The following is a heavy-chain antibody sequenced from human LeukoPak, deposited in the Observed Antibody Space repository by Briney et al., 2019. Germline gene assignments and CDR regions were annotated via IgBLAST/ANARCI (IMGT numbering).Heavy chain of an antibody. CDR1: GGSISSYY. J-gene: IGHJ4*02. CDR2: IYYSGST. V-gene: IGHV4-59*12. Sequence: SETLSLTCTVSGGSISSYYWSWIRQPPGKGLEWIGYIYYSGSTNYNPSLKSRVPISVDTPKNQFSLKLSSVTAADTAVYYCARAHSYSSGWYRLPSYFDSWGQGTLVTVSS. CDR3: ARAHSYSSGWYRLPSYFDS. D-gene: IGHD6-19*01.